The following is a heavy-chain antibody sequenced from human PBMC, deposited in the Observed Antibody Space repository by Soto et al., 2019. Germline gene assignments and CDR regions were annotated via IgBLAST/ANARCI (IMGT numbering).Heavy chain of an antibody. CDR1: GFSFSNYA. D-gene: IGHD6-13*01. J-gene: IGHJ4*02. CDR3: ARDRERDAWYEDY. V-gene: IGHV3-23*01. Sequence: EVQLLESGGDLVQPGGSLRLSCVASGFSFSNYAMSWVRQVRGKGLEWVSVISGRDDSTYYADSVKGRFTISRDNSKNTLYLQMNSLTAEDTAIYYCARDRERDAWYEDYWGQGTLVTVSS. CDR2: ISGRDDST.